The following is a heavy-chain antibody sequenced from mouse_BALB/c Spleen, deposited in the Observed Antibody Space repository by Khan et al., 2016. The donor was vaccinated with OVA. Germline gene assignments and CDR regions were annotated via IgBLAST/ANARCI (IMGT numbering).Heavy chain of an antibody. Sequence: QIQLVQSGPELKKPGETVKISCKASGYTFTNYGMNWVKQSPGKALKWMGWINTYTGEPTYAADFKGRFAFSLDTSASTAYLQINNLTNEDTATXCCARPPYFSYTLDYWGQGTSVTVSS. D-gene: IGHD2-10*01. CDR3: ARPPYFSYTLDY. CDR2: INTYTGEP. V-gene: IGHV9-3-1*01. J-gene: IGHJ4*01. CDR1: GYTFTNYG.